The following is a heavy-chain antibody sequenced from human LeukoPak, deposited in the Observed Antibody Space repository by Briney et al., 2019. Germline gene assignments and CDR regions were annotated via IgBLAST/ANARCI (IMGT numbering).Heavy chain of an antibody. D-gene: IGHD5-24*01. CDR3: AHSVNKRWLPQRTYYFDY. CDR1: GFSLSTSGVG. J-gene: IGHJ4*02. Sequence: SGPALVKPTQTLTLTCTFSGFSLSTSGVGVGWIRQPPGKALEWLALIYWNDDKRYSPSLKSRLTITKDTSKNQVVLTMTNMDPVDTATYYCAHSVNKRWLPQRTYYFDYWGQGTLVTVSS. V-gene: IGHV2-5*01. CDR2: IYWNDDK.